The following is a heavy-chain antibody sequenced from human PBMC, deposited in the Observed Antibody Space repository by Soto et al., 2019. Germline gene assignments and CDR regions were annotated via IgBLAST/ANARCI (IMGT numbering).Heavy chain of an antibody. J-gene: IGHJ3*02. V-gene: IGHV3-48*03. CDR1: GFSFSTYE. CDR3: APRKYGSFNIGAFDI. Sequence: GGSLRLSCAASGFSFSTYEMNWVRQAPGKGLEWVSYISKNGIDIYYADSVKGRFTISRDNANNSLFLQMDSLRPEDTAVYYCAPRKYGSFNIGAFDIWGQGTMVTVSS. CDR2: ISKNGIDI. D-gene: IGHD1-26*01.